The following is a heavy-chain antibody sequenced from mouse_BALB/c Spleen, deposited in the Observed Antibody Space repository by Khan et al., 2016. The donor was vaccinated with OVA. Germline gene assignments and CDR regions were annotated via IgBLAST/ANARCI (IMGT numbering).Heavy chain of an antibody. V-gene: IGHV1-20*02. D-gene: IGHD1-1*01. J-gene: IGHJ2*01. CDR2: INPHIGET. CDR1: GYSFTGYF. CDR3: ARIYGRDFDH. Sequence: VQLQQSGPELVKPGASVKISCKASGYSFTGYFMNWVMQSHGKSLEWIGRINPHIGETFYNQKFKGKATLTVDESSSTANMELRSLAPGASAVYYCARIYGRDFDHWGQGTPLTVSS.